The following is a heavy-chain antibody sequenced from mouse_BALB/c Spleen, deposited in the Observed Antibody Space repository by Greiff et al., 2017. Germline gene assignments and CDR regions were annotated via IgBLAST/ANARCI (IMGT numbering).Heavy chain of an antibody. CDR1: GFTFSDYY. D-gene: IGHD2-4*01. CDR2: ISDGGSYT. V-gene: IGHV5-4*02. CDR3: ARENYEAY. Sequence: DVQLVESGGGLVKPGGSLKLSCAASGFTFSDYYMYWVRQTPEKRLEWVATISDGGSYTYYPDSVKGRFTISRDNAKNNLYLQMSSLKSEDTAMYYCARENYEAYWGQGTLVTVSA. J-gene: IGHJ3*01.